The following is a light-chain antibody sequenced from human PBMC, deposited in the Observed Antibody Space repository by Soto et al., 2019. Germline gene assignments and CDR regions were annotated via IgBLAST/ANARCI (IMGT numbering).Light chain of an antibody. V-gene: IGKV1-39*01. CDR1: QTISSY. CDR3: QQSYRTPLT. J-gene: IGKJ1*01. Sequence: DIQMTQSPSSLSASVGDRVTITCRASQTISSYLNWYQQKPGKAPKLLIYAASSLQSGVQSRFSGSGSGTDLTLTISSLQPEDSATYYCQQSYRTPLTFGQGTRVEIK. CDR2: AAS.